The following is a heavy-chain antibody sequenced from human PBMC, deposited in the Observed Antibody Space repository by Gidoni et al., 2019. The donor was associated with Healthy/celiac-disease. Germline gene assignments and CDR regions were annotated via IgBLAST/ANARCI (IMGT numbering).Heavy chain of an antibody. J-gene: IGHJ6*02. CDR3: AKDRDSGSLLGMDV. CDR1: GFTFDDYA. Sequence: EVQLVESGGGLVQPGRSMRLSCAASGFTFDDYAMPWVRQAPGKGLEWVSGISWNSGSIGYADSVKGRFTISRDNAKNSLYLQMNSLRAEDTALYYCAKDRDSGSLLGMDVWGQGTTVTVSS. CDR2: ISWNSGSI. V-gene: IGHV3-9*01. D-gene: IGHD1-26*01.